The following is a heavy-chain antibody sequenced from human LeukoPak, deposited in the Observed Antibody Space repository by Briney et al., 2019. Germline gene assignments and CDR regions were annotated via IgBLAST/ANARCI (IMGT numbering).Heavy chain of an antibody. V-gene: IGHV3-53*01. CDR2: IYSGGST. J-gene: IGHJ4*02. D-gene: IGHD3-9*01. CDR3: ARAGEYYDILTGYYPGMYYFDY. CDR1: GFTVSSNY. Sequence: GGSLRLSCAASGFTVSSNYMSWVRQATGKGLEWVSVIYSGGSTYYADSVKGRFTISRDNSKNTLYLQMNSLRAEDTAVYYCARAGEYYDILTGYYPGMYYFDYWGQGTLVTVSS.